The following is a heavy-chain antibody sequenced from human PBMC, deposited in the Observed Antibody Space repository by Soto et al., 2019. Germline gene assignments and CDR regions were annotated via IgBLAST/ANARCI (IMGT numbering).Heavy chain of an antibody. CDR2: IYPGDSDT. J-gene: IGHJ4*02. CDR3: ARQIYDSDTGPNFQYYFDS. CDR1: GYTFTDYW. D-gene: IGHD3-22*01. V-gene: IGHV5-51*01. Sequence: GESLKISCKASGYTFTDYWIGWVRQMPGKGLEWMGIIYPGDSDTRYSPSFRGQVTISADNSVTTAYLQWSTLEASDTAMYYCARQIYDSDTGPNFQYYFDSWGQGTPVTVSS.